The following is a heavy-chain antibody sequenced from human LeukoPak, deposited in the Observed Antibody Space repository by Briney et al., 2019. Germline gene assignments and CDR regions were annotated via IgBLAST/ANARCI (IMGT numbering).Heavy chain of an antibody. CDR3: AKHRFESGGYHSTD. Sequence: SGGCLRLSCAASGFTFSSYAMSWVRQAPWKGLAWVSTISGGSGSTYCADSVKGRFTISRDNSKNTLYLQMNSLRDEDTAVYYCAKHRFESGGYHSTDWGQGTLVTVSS. J-gene: IGHJ4*02. CDR1: GFTFSSYA. D-gene: IGHD3-22*01. CDR2: ISGGSGST. V-gene: IGHV3-23*01.